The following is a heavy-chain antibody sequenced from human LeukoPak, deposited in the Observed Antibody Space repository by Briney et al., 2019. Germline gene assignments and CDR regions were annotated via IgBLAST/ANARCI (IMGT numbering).Heavy chain of an antibody. D-gene: IGHD2-15*01. CDR2: IIPIFGTA. Sequence: ASVKVSCKASGGTFGSYAISWVRQAPGQGLEWMGGIIPIFGTANYAQKFQGRVTITTDESTSTAYMELSSLRSEDTAVYYCARDRLRYCSGGSCFNSLDYWGQGTLVTVSS. CDR3: ARDRLRYCSGGSCFNSLDY. CDR1: GGTFGSYA. J-gene: IGHJ4*02. V-gene: IGHV1-69*05.